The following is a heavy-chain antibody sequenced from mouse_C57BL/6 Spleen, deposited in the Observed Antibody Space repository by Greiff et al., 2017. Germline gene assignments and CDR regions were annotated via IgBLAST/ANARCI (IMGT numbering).Heavy chain of an antibody. V-gene: IGHV1-7*01. CDR3: ARTESSYYAMDY. CDR1: GYTFTSYW. J-gene: IGHJ4*01. Sequence: VKLQESGAELAKPGASVKLSCKASGYTFTSYWMHWVKQRPGQGLEWIGYINPSSGYTKYNQKFKDKATLTAAKSSSTAYMQLSSLTYEDSAVYYCARTESSYYAMDYWGQGTSVTVSS. CDR2: INPSSGYT. D-gene: IGHD1-1*01.